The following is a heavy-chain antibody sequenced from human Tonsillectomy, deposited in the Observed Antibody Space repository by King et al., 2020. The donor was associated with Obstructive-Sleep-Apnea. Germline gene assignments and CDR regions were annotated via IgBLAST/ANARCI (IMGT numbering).Heavy chain of an antibody. CDR3: ARLAYCGADCLGYFHQ. CDR1: GYSFTSYW. CDR2: IYPGDSDT. J-gene: IGHJ1*01. Sequence: VQLVESGAEVKKPGESLKISCKVSGYSFTSYWICWVCQMPGKGLEWMWIIYPGDSDTSYSPSFEGQVTISAYKSISTAYLQWRSLKASDTAMDYCARLAYCGADCLGYFHQWGQGTLVTVSS. V-gene: IGHV5-51*01. D-gene: IGHD2-21*02.